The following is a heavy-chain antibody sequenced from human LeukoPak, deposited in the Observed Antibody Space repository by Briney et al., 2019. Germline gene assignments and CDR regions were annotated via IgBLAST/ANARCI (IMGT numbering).Heavy chain of an antibody. D-gene: IGHD2/OR15-2a*01. CDR3: ARGQEYPGLTEDY. V-gene: IGHV1-69*13. Sequence: SVKVSCKASGGTFSSYAISWVRQALGQGLEWMGGIIPIFGTANYAQKFQGRVTITADESTSTAYMELSSLRSEDTAVYYCARGQEYPGLTEDYWGQGTLVTVSS. J-gene: IGHJ4*02. CDR2: IIPIFGTA. CDR1: GGTFSSYA.